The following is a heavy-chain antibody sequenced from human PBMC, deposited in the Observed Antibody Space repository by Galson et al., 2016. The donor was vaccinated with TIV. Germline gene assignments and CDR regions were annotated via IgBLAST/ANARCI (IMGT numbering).Heavy chain of an antibody. CDR3: AKDRNTAFDTHYSYYGLDV. V-gene: IGHV1-69*13. J-gene: IGHJ6*02. CDR2: IIPMFGTA. CDR1: GGTFSSYV. Sequence: SVKVSCKASGGTFSSYVIKWVRQAPGQGLEWMGEIIPMFGTANYAQKFQGRVPITADESTSTAYMELSSLRSEDTAVYYCAKDRNTAFDTHYSYYGLDVWSQGTTVIVSS. D-gene: IGHD5-18*01.